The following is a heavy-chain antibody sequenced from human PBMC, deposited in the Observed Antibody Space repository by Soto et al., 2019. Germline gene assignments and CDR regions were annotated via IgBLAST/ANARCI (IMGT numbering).Heavy chain of an antibody. CDR2: ISGSGGGT. CDR3: AKDLQTGTPGWFDP. J-gene: IGHJ5*02. Sequence: SLRLSCAASGFTFSSYAVTWVRQAPGKGLEWVSTISGSGGGTYYADSVKGRFTISRDNSKNTLHLQMNSLRAEDTAVYYCAKDLQTGTPGWFDPWGQGILVIVSS. CDR1: GFTFSSYA. V-gene: IGHV3-23*01. D-gene: IGHD1-7*01.